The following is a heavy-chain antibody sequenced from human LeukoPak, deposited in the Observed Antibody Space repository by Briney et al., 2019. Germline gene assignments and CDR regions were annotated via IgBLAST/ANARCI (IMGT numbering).Heavy chain of an antibody. CDR1: GFTFSSNG. CDR3: AKEAGYSYGIHYYYMDV. V-gene: IGHV3-30*02. J-gene: IGHJ6*03. Sequence: GGSLRLSCAASGFTFSSNGMHWVRQAPGKGLEWVAVIWHDGSNKYYADSVKGRFTISRDNSKNTLYLQMNSLRAEDTAVYYCAKEAGYSYGIHYYYMDVWGKGTTVTVSS. D-gene: IGHD5-18*01. CDR2: IWHDGSNK.